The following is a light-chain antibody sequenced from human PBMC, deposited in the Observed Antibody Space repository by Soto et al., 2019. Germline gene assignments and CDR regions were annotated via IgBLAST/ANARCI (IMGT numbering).Light chain of an antibody. CDR2: DVS. J-gene: IGLJ2*01. CDR3: CSYAGTNILV. Sequence: QSALTQPRSVSGSPGQSVTISCTGTSSDVGAYNYVSWYQHHPGKAPKVMIYDVSKRPSGVPDRFSGSKSDSTASLTISGLQAEDEADYYCCSYAGTNILVFGGGTKLTVL. V-gene: IGLV2-11*01. CDR1: SSDVGAYNY.